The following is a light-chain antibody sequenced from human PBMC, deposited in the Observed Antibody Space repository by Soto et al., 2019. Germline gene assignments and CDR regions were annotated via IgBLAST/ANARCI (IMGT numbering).Light chain of an antibody. CDR3: QQYSSSPFT. V-gene: IGKV3-20*01. J-gene: IGKJ3*01. Sequence: DIVLTQSPGTLSLSPGERATLSCRASQSVSSNLAWYQQKPGQAPRLLIYGASSRATGIPDRFSGSGSGIDFTLTIRRLGPEDSAVYYCQQYSSSPFTFGPGTKVDIK. CDR2: GAS. CDR1: QSVSSN.